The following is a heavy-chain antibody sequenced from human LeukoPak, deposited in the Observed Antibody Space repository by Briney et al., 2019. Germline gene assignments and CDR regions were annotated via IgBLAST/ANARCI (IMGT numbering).Heavy chain of an antibody. J-gene: IGHJ4*02. CDR1: GLTFSRHW. V-gene: IGHV3-7*03. CDR2: IKHDGSEK. Sequence: GGSLRLSCAAFGLTFSRHWMTWVRQAPGKGLEWVANIKHDGSEKNYVDSVKGRFTISRDNAKNSLYLQMNSLRAEDTAVYYCATPLDYYDRSDSHQGGDWGQGTLVTVSS. CDR3: ATPLDYYDRSDSHQGGD. D-gene: IGHD3-22*01.